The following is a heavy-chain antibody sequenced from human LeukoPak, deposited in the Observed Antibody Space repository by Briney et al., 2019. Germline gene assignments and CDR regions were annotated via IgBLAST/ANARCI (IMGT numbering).Heavy chain of an antibody. D-gene: IGHD6-19*01. CDR1: GFTFGDYA. Sequence: GGSLRLSCTASGFTFGDYAMSWLRQAPGKGLEWVGFIRSKAYGGTTEYAASVKGRFTISRDDSKSIAYLQMNSLKTEDTAVYYCTRELKTSGWYQIFDYWGQGTLVTVSS. V-gene: IGHV3-49*03. CDR2: IRSKAYGGTT. CDR3: TRELKTSGWYQIFDY. J-gene: IGHJ4*02.